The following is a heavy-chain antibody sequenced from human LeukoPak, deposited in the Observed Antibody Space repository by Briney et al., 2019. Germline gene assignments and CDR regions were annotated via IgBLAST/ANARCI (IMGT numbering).Heavy chain of an antibody. Sequence: SETLSLTCTVSGGSISSSSYYWGWIRQPPGKGLEWIGSIYYSGSTYYNPSLKSRVTISVDTSKNQFSLKLSSVTAADTAVYYCAREGGLITMVRGVILPFDYWGQGTLVTVSS. J-gene: IGHJ4*02. D-gene: IGHD3-10*01. CDR3: AREGGLITMVRGVILPFDY. V-gene: IGHV4-39*07. CDR2: IYYSGST. CDR1: GGSISSSSYY.